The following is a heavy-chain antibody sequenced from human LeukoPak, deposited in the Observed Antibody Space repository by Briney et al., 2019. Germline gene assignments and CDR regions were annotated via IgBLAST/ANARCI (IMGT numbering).Heavy chain of an antibody. J-gene: IGHJ4*02. D-gene: IGHD4-17*01. CDR3: ARHVATVTTWDLYYFDY. V-gene: IGHV4-39*01. CDR2: IYYSGST. Sequence: SETPSLTRTVSGGSISSSSYYWGWIRQPPGKGLEWIGSIYYSGSTYYNPSLKSRVTISVDTSKNQFSLKLSSVTAADTAVYYCARHVATVTTWDLYYFDYWGQGTLVTVSS. CDR1: GGSISSSSYY.